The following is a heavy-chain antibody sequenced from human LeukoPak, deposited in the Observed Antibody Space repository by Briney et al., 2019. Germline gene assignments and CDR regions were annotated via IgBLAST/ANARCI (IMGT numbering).Heavy chain of an antibody. V-gene: IGHV3-74*01. Sequence: PGGALRLSSAPSGFTFTTDWMHWVRQAPGKGLVWVSRINSDGSSTSYADSVKGRFTISRDNAKNTLYMQMNNLRAEDTAVYYCARDRGYAFDIWGQGTMVTVSS. D-gene: IGHD5-12*01. CDR3: ARDRGYAFDI. CDR1: GFTFTTDW. J-gene: IGHJ3*02. CDR2: INSDGSST.